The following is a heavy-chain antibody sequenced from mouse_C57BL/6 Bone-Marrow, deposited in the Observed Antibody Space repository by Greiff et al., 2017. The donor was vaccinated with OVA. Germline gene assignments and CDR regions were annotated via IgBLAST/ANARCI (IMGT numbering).Heavy chain of an antibody. CDR3: ARRGYGSSYGY. CDR1: GYTFTSYW. Sequence: QVQLQQPGAELVRPGPSVKLSCKASGYTFTSYWMHWVKQRPGQGLEWIGVIDPSDSYTNYNQKFKGKATLTVDTSSSTAYMQLSSLTSEDSAVYYCARRGYGSSYGYWGQGTTLTVSS. J-gene: IGHJ2*01. V-gene: IGHV1-59*01. D-gene: IGHD1-1*01. CDR2: IDPSDSYT.